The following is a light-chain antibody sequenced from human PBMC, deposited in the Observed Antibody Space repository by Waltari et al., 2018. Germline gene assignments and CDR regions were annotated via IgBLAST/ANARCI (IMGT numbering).Light chain of an antibody. Sequence: EIVMTQSPDSLAVSLGERATINCKSSQSVLYSADNKNYVAWYQQKAGQPPKLLIYWASTRESGVPDRFSGSGSETDFTLTISNLQAEDVAVYYCQQYYSTPREFTFGPGTKVDIK. CDR3: QQYYSTPREFT. CDR1: QSVLYSADNKNY. V-gene: IGKV4-1*01. CDR2: WAS. J-gene: IGKJ3*01.